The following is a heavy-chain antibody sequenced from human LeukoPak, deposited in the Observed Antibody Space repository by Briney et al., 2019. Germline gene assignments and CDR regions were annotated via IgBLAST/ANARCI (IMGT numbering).Heavy chain of an antibody. V-gene: IGHV3-21*01. CDR1: GFTFSSYS. D-gene: IGHD2-2*01. Sequence: PGGSLRLSCAASGFTFSSYSINWVRQAPGKGLEWVSSISSSSGYIYYADSVKGRFTISRDNAKNSLYLQMNSLRAEDTAVYYCARDNQLLSLPFDYWGQGTLVTVSS. J-gene: IGHJ4*02. CDR2: ISSSSGYI. CDR3: ARDNQLLSLPFDY.